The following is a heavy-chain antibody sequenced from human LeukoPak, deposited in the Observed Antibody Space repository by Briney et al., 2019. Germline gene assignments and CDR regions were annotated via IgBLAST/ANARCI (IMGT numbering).Heavy chain of an antibody. D-gene: IGHD3-22*01. CDR3: ARDSTMIVVVSPPAFDI. CDR2: IKQDGSEN. J-gene: IGHJ3*02. V-gene: IGHV3-7*01. Sequence: GGSLRLSCAASGFTFSSYWMSWVRQAPGKGLEWVANIKQDGSENYYVDSVKGRFTISRDNAKNSLYLQMNSLRAEDTAVYYCARDSTMIVVVSPPAFDIWGQGTMVTVSS. CDR1: GFTFSSYW.